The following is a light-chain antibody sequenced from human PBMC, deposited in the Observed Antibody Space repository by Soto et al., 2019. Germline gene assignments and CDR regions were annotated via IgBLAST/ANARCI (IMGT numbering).Light chain of an antibody. CDR2: DAS. Sequence: DIQMTQSPSTLSASVGDRVTISCRASQSISSWLAWYQQKPGKAPNLLIYDASSLESGVPSRFSGSGSGTEFTLTISSLQPEDFATYYCQQLNSYLLTFGQGTRLEI. CDR3: QQLNSYLLT. V-gene: IGKV1-5*01. CDR1: QSISSW. J-gene: IGKJ5*01.